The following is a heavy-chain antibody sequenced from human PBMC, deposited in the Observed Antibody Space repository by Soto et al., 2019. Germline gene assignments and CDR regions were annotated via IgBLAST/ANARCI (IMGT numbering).Heavy chain of an antibody. D-gene: IGHD3-10*01. CDR3: ARATMVLHRSYFDS. CDR2: ISSSGNT. CDR1: GVSISNFY. V-gene: IGHV4-59*01. J-gene: IGHJ4*02. Sequence: PSETLSLTCTVSGVSISNFYWSWIRHPPGKGLEWIGYISSSGNTNYNPSLKSRVSISVDTSKNQFSLNLTSVTAADTAVYYCARATMVLHRSYFDSWGQGTPVTVSS.